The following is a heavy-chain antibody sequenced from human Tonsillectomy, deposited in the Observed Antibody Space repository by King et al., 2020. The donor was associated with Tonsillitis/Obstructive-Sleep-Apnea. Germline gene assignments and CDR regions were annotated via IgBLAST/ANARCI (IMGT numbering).Heavy chain of an antibody. D-gene: IGHD3-3*01. CDR3: ASPVAPWLGFLEWHIDY. CDR1: GFTFDDYA. V-gene: IGHV3-43*02. Sequence: VQLVESGGGVVQPGGSLRLSCAASGFTFDDYAMHWVRQAPGKGLEWVSLISGDGGSTYYADSVKGRFTISRDNSKNSLYLQMNSLRTEDTALYYCASPVAPWLGFLEWHIDYWGQGTLVTVSS. J-gene: IGHJ4*02. CDR2: ISGDGGST.